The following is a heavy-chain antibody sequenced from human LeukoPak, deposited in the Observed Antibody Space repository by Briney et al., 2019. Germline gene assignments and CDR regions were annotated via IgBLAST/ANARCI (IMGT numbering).Heavy chain of an antibody. CDR3: ARETYDSSGLDY. J-gene: IGHJ4*02. CDR1: GYTFTGYY. V-gene: IGHV1-8*02. Sequence: ASVKVSCKASGYTFTGYYMHWVRQAPGQGLEWMGWMNPNSGNTGYAQKFQGRVTMTRNTSISTAYMELSSLRSEDTAVYYCARETYDSSGLDYWGQGTLVTVSS. CDR2: MNPNSGNT. D-gene: IGHD3-22*01.